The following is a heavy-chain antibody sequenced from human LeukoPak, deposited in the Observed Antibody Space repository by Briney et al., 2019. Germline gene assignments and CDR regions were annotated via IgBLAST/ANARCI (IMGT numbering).Heavy chain of an antibody. CDR1: GFTFSSYG. Sequence: GGSLRLSCAASGFTFSSYGMHWVRQAPGKGLEWVAVISYDGSNKYYADSVKGRFTISRDNSKNTLYLQMNSLRAEDTAVYYCAKDQAAFDIWGQGTMVTVSS. V-gene: IGHV3-30*18. CDR2: ISYDGSNK. CDR3: AKDQAAFDI. J-gene: IGHJ3*02.